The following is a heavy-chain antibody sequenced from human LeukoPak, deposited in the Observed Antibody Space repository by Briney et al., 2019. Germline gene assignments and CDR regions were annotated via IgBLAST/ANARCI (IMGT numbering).Heavy chain of an antibody. J-gene: IGHJ5*02. CDR2: IYYSGST. CDR3: ARDQAAVSNWFDP. V-gene: IGHV4-59*01. CDR1: GGSISSYY. Sequence: SETLSLTCTVSGGSISSYYWSWIRQPPGKGLEWIGYIYYSGSTNYNPSLKSRVTISVDTSKNQFSLKLSSVTAADTAVYYCARDQAAVSNWFDPWGQGTLVTVSS. D-gene: IGHD6-13*01.